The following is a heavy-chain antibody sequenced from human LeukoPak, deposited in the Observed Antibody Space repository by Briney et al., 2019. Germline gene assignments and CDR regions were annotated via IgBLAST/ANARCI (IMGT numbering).Heavy chain of an antibody. Sequence: ASVRVSCKASGYTLTGYYMHWVRQAPGQGLEWMGWMNPNSGGTKYAQKFQGRVTMTRDTSISTAYMELSRLRSDDTAMYYCARDKLGLGELSLYDQWGQGTLVTVFS. CDR3: ARDKLGLGELSLYDQ. V-gene: IGHV1-2*02. CDR2: MNPNSGGT. D-gene: IGHD3-16*02. CDR1: GYTLTGYY. J-gene: IGHJ5*02.